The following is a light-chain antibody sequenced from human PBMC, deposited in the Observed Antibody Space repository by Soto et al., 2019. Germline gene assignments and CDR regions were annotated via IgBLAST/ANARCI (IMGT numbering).Light chain of an antibody. CDR1: QTISTW. J-gene: IGKJ1*01. CDR3: QQYTNTNNPWM. Sequence: IQMTQSPSPLSASVGDRVTITCRCSQTISTWMAWYQQKPGKAPKLLVYDASTLQSGVASRFSGSGSGTEFTLIISGLQPDESATYYCQQYTNTNNPWMFGQGTKVDIK. V-gene: IGKV1-5*01. CDR2: DAS.